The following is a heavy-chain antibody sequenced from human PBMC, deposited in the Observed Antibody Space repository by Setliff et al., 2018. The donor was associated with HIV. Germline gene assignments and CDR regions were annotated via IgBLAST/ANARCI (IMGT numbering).Heavy chain of an antibody. Sequence: ASVKVSCKASGYTFINYGISWVRQAPGQGLEWMGWISAHNGNTKYAQKFQGRVIMTTDTSTSTAYMELRSLISDDTAVYFCARAPRIFPEFNNPHPHFDHWGQGTLVTVSS. CDR1: GYTFINYG. V-gene: IGHV1-18*01. CDR3: ARAPRIFPEFNNPHPHFDH. CDR2: ISAHNGNT. J-gene: IGHJ4*02. D-gene: IGHD3-10*01.